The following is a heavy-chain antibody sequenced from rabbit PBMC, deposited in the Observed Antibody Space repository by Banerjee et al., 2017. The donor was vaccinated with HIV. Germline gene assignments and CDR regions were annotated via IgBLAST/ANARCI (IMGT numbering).Heavy chain of an antibody. CDR3: ARELAGSGYHLNL. Sequence: QSLEESGGDLVKPGASLTLTCTASGFSFSSSYYMCWVRQAPGKGLEWIACIYTGDGNTYYASWAKGRFTISKTSSTTVTLQMTSLTAADTATYFCARELAGSGYHLNLWGPGTLVTVS. CDR2: IYTGDGNT. V-gene: IGHV1S40*01. CDR1: GFSFSSSYY. D-gene: IGHD8-1*01. J-gene: IGHJ4*01.